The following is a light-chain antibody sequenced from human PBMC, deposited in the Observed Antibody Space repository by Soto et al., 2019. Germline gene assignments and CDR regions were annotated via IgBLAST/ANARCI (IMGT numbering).Light chain of an antibody. CDR1: SGDIGDYNY. CDR2: DVR. J-gene: IGLJ1*01. Sequence: QSVLTQPASVSGSPGQSITISCGGTSGDIGDYNYVSWYQQHPGKVPKVIIYDVRNRPSGVSYRFSGTKSGNTASLTVSGLQAEDEADYYCCSYTRSGTLIFGTGTKVTVL. V-gene: IGLV2-14*01. CDR3: CSYTRSGTLI.